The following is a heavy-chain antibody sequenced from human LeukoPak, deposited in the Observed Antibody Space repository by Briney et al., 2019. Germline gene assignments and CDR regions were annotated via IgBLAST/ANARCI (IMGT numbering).Heavy chain of an antibody. CDR1: GGSISSYY. V-gene: IGHV4-59*01. CDR2: IYYSGST. J-gene: IGHJ3*02. CDR3: ARLTIPI. Sequence: PSETLSLTCTVSGGSISSYYWSWIRQPPGKGLEWIGYIYYSGSTNYNPSLKSRVTISVDTSKNQFSLKLSSVTAADTAVYYCARLTIPIWGRGTMVTVSS. D-gene: IGHD2-21*01.